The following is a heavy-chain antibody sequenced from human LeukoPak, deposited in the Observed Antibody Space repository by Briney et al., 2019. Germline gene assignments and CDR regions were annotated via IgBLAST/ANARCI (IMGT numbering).Heavy chain of an antibody. CDR3: AKAAAAPGFDF. Sequence: PGGSLRLSCAASGFSFSTYVMSWVRQAPGKGLEWVATVSGSGDRMYHADSVKGRFTISRDNSKNTIYLQMNSLRAEDTALYYCAKAAAAPGFDFWGQGTLVTVSS. CDR2: VSGSGDRM. J-gene: IGHJ4*02. CDR1: GFSFSTYV. D-gene: IGHD6-13*01. V-gene: IGHV3-23*01.